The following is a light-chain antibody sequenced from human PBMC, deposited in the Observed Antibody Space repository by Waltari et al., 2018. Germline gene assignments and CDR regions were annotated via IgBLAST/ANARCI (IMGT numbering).Light chain of an antibody. CDR3: QQFFTDPWT. J-gene: IGKJ1*01. Sequence: DIQMTQSPSRVSSYAGGRVSITCRATQNVNKWMAWYQQRPGQAPKLLIYKASSLQSGVPARFRGGGSGTQFTLTIDSLQPDDFAAYYCQQFFTDPWTFGQGTTVEVK. CDR2: KAS. V-gene: IGKV1-5*03. CDR1: QNVNKW.